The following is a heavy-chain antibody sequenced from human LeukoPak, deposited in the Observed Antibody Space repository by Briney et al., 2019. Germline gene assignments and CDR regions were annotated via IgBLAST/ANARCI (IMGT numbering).Heavy chain of an antibody. Sequence: PSETLSLTCTVSGGSTSSSSYYWGWIRQPPGKGLEWIGEINHSGSTNYNPSLKSRVTISVDTSKNQFSLKLSSVTAADTAVYYCARGRVVPAAMGWKYYFDYWGQGTLVTVSS. J-gene: IGHJ4*02. V-gene: IGHV4-39*07. CDR2: INHSGST. CDR1: GGSTSSSSYY. CDR3: ARGRVVPAAMGWKYYFDY. D-gene: IGHD2-2*01.